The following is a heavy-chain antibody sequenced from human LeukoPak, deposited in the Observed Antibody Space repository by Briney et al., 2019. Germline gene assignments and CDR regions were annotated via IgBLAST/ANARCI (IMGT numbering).Heavy chain of an antibody. Sequence: GASVKVSCKSSGYTFAVYDINWVRQATGQGLEWMGWMNPNSGNTGYAQKFQGRVTITRNTSITTAYMELSSLTSEDTAVYYCARRYSSYYFYMDVWGKGTTVTVSS. J-gene: IGHJ6*03. V-gene: IGHV1-8*02. CDR3: ARRYSSYYFYMDV. CDR2: MNPNSGNT. D-gene: IGHD4-11*01. CDR1: GYTFAVYD.